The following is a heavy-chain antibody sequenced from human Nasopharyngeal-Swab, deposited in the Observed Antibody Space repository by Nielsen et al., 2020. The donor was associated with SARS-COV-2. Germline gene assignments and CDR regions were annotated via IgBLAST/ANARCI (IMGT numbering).Heavy chain of an antibody. CDR2: ISWNSGSI. CDR3: ANLYGSGSYYNSTMSYYYYYGMDV. D-gene: IGHD3-10*01. Sequence: SLKISCAASGFTFDDYAMHWVRQAPGKGLEWVSGISWNSGSIGYADSVKGRFTISRGNAKNSLYLQMNSLRAEDTALYYCANLYGSGSYYNSTMSYYYYYGMDVWGQGTTVTVSS. J-gene: IGHJ6*02. CDR1: GFTFDDYA. V-gene: IGHV3-9*01.